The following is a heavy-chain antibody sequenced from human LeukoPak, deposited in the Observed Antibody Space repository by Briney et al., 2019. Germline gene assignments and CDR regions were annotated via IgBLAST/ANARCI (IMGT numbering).Heavy chain of an antibody. Sequence: PSETLSLTCAVSGYSISSGYYWGWIRQPPGKGLEWIGSIYHSGSTYYNPSLKSRVTISVDTSKNQLSLKLSSVTAADTAVYYCAGHPGPRYFDYWGQGTLVTVSS. CDR2: IYHSGST. D-gene: IGHD1-14*01. V-gene: IGHV4-38-2*01. CDR1: GYSISSGYY. CDR3: AGHPGPRYFDY. J-gene: IGHJ4*02.